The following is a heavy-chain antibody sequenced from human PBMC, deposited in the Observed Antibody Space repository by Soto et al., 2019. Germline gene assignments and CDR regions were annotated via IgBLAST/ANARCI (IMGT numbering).Heavy chain of an antibody. CDR3: AKDLRGATDVDP. V-gene: IGHV3-30*18. J-gene: IGHJ5*02. D-gene: IGHD1-26*01. CDR1: GFTFSSYG. Sequence: QVQLVESGGGVVQPGRSLRLSCAASGFTFSSYGMHWVRQAPGKGLEWVAVISYDGSNKYYADSVKGRFTISRDNSKNTLYLQMNSLRAEDTAVYYCAKDLRGATDVDPWDQGTLVTVSS. CDR2: ISYDGSNK.